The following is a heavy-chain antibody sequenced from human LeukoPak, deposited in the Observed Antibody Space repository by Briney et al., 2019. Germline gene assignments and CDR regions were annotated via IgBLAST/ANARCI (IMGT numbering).Heavy chain of an antibody. CDR3: ARGVGQLWLPNWFDP. CDR2: INPNSGGT. Sequence: ASAKVSCKASGYTFTGYYMHWVRQAPGQGLEWMGWINPNSGGTNCAQKFQGRVTMTRVTSISTAYMELSRLRSDDTAVYYCARGVGQLWLPNWFDPWGQGTLVTVSS. D-gene: IGHD5-18*01. CDR1: GYTFTGYY. V-gene: IGHV1-2*02. J-gene: IGHJ5*02.